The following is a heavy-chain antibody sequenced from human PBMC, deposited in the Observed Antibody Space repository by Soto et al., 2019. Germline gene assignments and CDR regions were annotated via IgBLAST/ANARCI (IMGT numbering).Heavy chain of an antibody. CDR3: AKAREVTLVGLPSSY. Sequence: WGSLRLSCTASGFSFDGYAMSWFRQATGKGLQWVSTIGGSGDGTYYADSVKGRFTISRGNSKNTLYLQMNSLRAEVTAVYYCAKAREVTLVGLPSSYWGQGTLVTVSS. J-gene: IGHJ4*02. D-gene: IGHD3-10*01. CDR1: GFSFDGYA. V-gene: IGHV3-23*01. CDR2: IGGSGDGT.